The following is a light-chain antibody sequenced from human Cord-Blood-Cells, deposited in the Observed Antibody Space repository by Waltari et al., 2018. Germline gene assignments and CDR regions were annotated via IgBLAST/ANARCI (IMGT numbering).Light chain of an antibody. V-gene: IGLV2-14*01. CDR1: SSDVGGYNY. CDR2: DVS. Sequence: QSALTQPASVSGSPGQSITISCTGTSSDVGGYNYVSWYQQHPGKAPKLMIYDVSNLPSGVSIRLSGAKSGNTASLTISGLQAEDEADYYCSSYTSSSTLVVFGGGTKLTVL. J-gene: IGLJ2*01. CDR3: SSYTSSSTLVV.